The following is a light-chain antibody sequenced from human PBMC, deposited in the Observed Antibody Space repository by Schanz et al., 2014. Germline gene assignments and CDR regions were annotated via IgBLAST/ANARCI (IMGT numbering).Light chain of an antibody. CDR1: SSDIGRYNY. J-gene: IGLJ1*01. CDR2: EVV. Sequence: QSALTQPPSASGSPGQSVTISCTGTSSDIGRYNYVSWYQQHPGKAPKLILFEVVKRPTGVPDRFSGSKSGNTASLTISGLQAEDDADYYCCSYAGSPYVFGTGTKLTVL. V-gene: IGLV2-8*01. CDR3: CSYAGSPYV.